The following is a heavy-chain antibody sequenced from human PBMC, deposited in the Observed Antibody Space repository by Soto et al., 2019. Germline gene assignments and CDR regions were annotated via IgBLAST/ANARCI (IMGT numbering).Heavy chain of an antibody. CDR2: ISSRSDI. CDR1: GFTFSNFS. Sequence: PVGSLRLSCVGSGFTFSNFSINWVRQAPGKGLEWVSSISSRSDIYYADSLKGRFTISRDNAKNSVSLQMNSLRAEDTAVYYCAREYTAWPLAYGLDVWGQGTTVTVS. V-gene: IGHV3-21*01. CDR3: AREYTAWPLAYGLDV. J-gene: IGHJ6*02. D-gene: IGHD2-2*02.